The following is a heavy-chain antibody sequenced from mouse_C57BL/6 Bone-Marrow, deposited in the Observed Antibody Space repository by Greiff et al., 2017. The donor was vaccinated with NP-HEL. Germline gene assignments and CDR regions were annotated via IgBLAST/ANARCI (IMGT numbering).Heavy chain of an antibody. CDR1: GYTFTSYG. J-gene: IGHJ3*01. CDR3: ARWYGSSSAWFAY. CDR2: IYPRSGNT. Sequence: QVQLQQSGAELARPGASVKLSCKASGYTFTSYGISWVKQRTGQGLEWIGEIYPRSGNTYYNEKFKGKATLTTDKSSSTAYMELRSLTSEDSAVYFCARWYGSSSAWFAYWGQGTVVTVSA. V-gene: IGHV1-81*01. D-gene: IGHD1-1*01.